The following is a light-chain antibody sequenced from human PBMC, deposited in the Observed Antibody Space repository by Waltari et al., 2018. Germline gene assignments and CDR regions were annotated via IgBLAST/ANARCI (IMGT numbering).Light chain of an antibody. V-gene: IGLV4-69*01. CDR2: SNRDGSH. CDR1: SGHRNSA. J-gene: IGLJ1*01. Sequence: QLVLTQSPSASASLGASVKLTCTLSSGHRNSAIAWHQQQAAKGPRYLMKSNRDGSHNKGDGVPDRVSGSHSGAERYLPIPRPQAEDEADYYCQTLGAGIRVFGTGTKVTVL. CDR3: QTLGAGIRV.